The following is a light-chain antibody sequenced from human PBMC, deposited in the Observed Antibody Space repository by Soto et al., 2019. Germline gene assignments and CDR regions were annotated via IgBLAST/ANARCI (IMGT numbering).Light chain of an antibody. V-gene: IGLV2-14*01. CDR2: DVS. Sequence: QSALTQPASVSGSPGQSITISCTGTSSDDGGYNYVSWYQQHPGKAPKLMIYDVSNRPSGVSNRFSGSKSGNTASLTISGLQAEDEADYYCSSYTSSNSPVVFGGGTKVTVL. CDR1: SSDDGGYNY. CDR3: SSYTSSNSPVV. J-gene: IGLJ2*01.